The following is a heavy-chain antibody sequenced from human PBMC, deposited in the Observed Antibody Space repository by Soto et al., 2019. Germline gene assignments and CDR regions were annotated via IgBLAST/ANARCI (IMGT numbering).Heavy chain of an antibody. V-gene: IGHV3-23*01. CDR1: GFHFRSYG. CDR2: LSGSGGST. Sequence: PGGSLRLSCAASGFHFRSYGMSWGRQAPGKGLEWVSGLSGSGGSTYYADSVKGRFTISRDNSKNTLYLQMNSLRAEDTAVYYCARDRIVGATPSGWFDPWGQGTLVTVSS. CDR3: ARDRIVGATPSGWFDP. J-gene: IGHJ5*02. D-gene: IGHD1-26*01.